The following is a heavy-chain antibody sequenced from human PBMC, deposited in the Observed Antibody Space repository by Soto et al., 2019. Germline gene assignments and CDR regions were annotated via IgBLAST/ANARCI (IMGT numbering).Heavy chain of an antibody. CDR3: ARHLKLGVTPSDLDY. CDR2: IYYSGST. J-gene: IGHJ4*02. Sequence: SETLSLTCTVSGGSISSSSYYWGWIRQPPGKGLEWIGSIYYSGSTYYNPSLKSRVTISVDTSKNQFSLKLSSVTAADTAVYYCARHLKLGVTPSDLDYWGQGTLVTVSS. D-gene: IGHD2-15*01. CDR1: GGSISSSSYY. V-gene: IGHV4-39*01.